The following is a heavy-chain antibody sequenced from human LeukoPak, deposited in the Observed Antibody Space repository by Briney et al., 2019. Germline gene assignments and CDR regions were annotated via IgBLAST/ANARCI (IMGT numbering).Heavy chain of an antibody. V-gene: IGHV3-33*01. Sequence: PGRSLRLSCAASGFTFSSYGMHWVRQAPGKGLEWVAVIWYDGSNKYYADSVKGRFTISRDNSKNTLYLQTNSLRAEDTAVYYCARYSGSYHYPYYFDYWGQGTLVTVSS. CDR3: ARYSGSYHYPYYFDY. D-gene: IGHD1-26*01. CDR2: IWYDGSNK. J-gene: IGHJ4*02. CDR1: GFTFSSYG.